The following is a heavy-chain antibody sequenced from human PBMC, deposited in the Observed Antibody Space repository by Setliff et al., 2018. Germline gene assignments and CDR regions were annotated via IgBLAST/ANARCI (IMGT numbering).Heavy chain of an antibody. V-gene: IGHV1-18*01. CDR1: GYTFTSYG. D-gene: IGHD3-10*01. CDR2: ISAYNGNT. CDR3: ARGSYRTSNWFDP. Sequence: ASVKVSCKASGYTFTSYGISWVRQAPGQGLEWMGWISAYNGNTNYAQKLQGRVXXTTXXXTXXXXXXXXXXRSXXTAVYYCARGSYRTSNWFDPWGQGTLVTVSS. J-gene: IGHJ5*02.